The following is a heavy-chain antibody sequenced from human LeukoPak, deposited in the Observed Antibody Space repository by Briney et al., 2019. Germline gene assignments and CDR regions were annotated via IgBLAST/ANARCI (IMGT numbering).Heavy chain of an antibody. CDR3: ARVVVPAAMAYYYYYGMDV. CDR1: GYTLTSYG. CDR2: TNTYNGNT. J-gene: IGHJ6*02. D-gene: IGHD2-2*01. V-gene: IGHV1-18*01. Sequence: ASVRVSCKASGYTLTSYGISWVRQAPGQELVCMGWTNTYNGNTNYAQKLQGRVTMTTDTSTSTAYMELRSLRSDDTAVYYCARVVVPAAMAYYYYYGMDVWGQGTTVTVSS.